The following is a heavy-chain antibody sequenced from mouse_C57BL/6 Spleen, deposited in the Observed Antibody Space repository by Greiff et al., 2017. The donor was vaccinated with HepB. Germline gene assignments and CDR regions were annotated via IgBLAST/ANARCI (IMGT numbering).Heavy chain of an antibody. Sequence: VQLQQSGAELVRLGTSVKVSYKASGYAFTNYLIEWVKQRPGQGLEWIGVINPGSGGTNYNEKFKGKATLTADKSSSTAYMQLRSLTSEDSAVYFCARYDYEEAWFAYWGQGTLVTVSA. J-gene: IGHJ3*01. CDR2: INPGSGGT. V-gene: IGHV1-54*01. CDR1: GYAFTNYL. CDR3: ARYDYEEAWFAY. D-gene: IGHD2-4*01.